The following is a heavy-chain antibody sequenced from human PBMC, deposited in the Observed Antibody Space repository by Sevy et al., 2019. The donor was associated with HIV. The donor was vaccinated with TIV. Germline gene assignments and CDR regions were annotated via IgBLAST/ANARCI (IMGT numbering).Heavy chain of an antibody. D-gene: IGHD3-16*02. V-gene: IGHV3-48*02. CDR3: ARDYDYVRGTSRPYYFDH. Sequence: GGSLRLSCAASGFTFSDYSMNWVRQAPGKGLEWVSYISSSSSPIYYADSVKGRFTISRDNAKNSLYLQMNSLRDEDTAVYYCARDYDYVRGTSRPYYFDHWGHGTLVTVSS. CDR2: ISSSSSPI. J-gene: IGHJ4*01. CDR1: GFTFSDYS.